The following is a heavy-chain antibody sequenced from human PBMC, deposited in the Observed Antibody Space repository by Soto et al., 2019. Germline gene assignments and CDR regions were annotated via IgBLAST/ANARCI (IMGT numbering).Heavy chain of an antibody. CDR3: ARESNIVVVTAAGFDP. Sequence: ASVKVSCKASGYTFTSYYMHWVRQAPGQGLEWMGIINPSGGSTCYAQKFQGRVTMTRDTSTSTVYMELSSLRSEDTAVYYCARESNIVVVTAAGFDPWGQGTLVTVSS. D-gene: IGHD2-2*01. CDR2: INPSGGST. J-gene: IGHJ5*02. CDR1: GYTFTSYY. V-gene: IGHV1-46*01.